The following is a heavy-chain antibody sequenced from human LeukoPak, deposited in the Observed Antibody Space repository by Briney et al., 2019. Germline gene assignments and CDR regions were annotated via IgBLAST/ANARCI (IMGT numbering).Heavy chain of an antibody. D-gene: IGHD6-19*01. Sequence: SQTLSLTCALSGDSVSNNGASWNWIRQSPSRGLEWLGRTYYRTRSYFDYAVSVRSRATINPDTSKNQFSLQLDSVTPEDTAVYYCARGGAGWYVSVFDPWGQGTLVTVSS. V-gene: IGHV6-1*01. CDR1: GDSVSNNGAS. J-gene: IGHJ5*02. CDR3: ARGGAGWYVSVFDP. CDR2: TYYRTRSYF.